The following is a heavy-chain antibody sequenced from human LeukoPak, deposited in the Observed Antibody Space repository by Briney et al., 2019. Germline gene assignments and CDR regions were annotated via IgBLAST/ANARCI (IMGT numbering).Heavy chain of an antibody. D-gene: IGHD2-15*01. Sequence: GGSLRLSCAASGFTFSTYFMSWVRQAPGKGLEWVANINQDGSEKYYVDSMKGRFTISRDNAKNSLYLQMNSLRAEDTAVYYCARLYCDGGNCYSYFVYWGQGTLVTVSS. CDR1: GFTFSTYF. J-gene: IGHJ4*02. V-gene: IGHV3-7*01. CDR2: INQDGSEK. CDR3: ARLYCDGGNCYSYFVY.